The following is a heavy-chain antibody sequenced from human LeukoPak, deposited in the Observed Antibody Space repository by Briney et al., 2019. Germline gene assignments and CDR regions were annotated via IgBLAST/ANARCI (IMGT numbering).Heavy chain of an antibody. Sequence: PSETLSLTCTVSGGSISSYYWSWIRQPAGKGLEWIGRIYTSGSTNYNPSHKSRVTMSVDTSKNQFSLKLSSVTAADTAVYYCASSSSWTPYYYYGMDVWGQGTTVTVSS. CDR1: GGSISSYY. D-gene: IGHD6-13*01. J-gene: IGHJ6*02. CDR3: ASSSSWTPYYYYGMDV. V-gene: IGHV4-4*07. CDR2: IYTSGST.